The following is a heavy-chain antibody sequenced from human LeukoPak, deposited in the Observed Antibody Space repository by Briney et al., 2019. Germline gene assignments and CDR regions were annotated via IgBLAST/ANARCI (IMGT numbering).Heavy chain of an antibody. V-gene: IGHV3-49*04. CDR3: TRFRVAGTEDY. Sequence: GGSLILPCTASGFTFGDYAMSWVRQAPGKGLEWVGFIRSKAYGGTTEYAASVKGRFTISRDDSKSIAYLQMNSLKTEDTAVYYCTRFRVAGTEDYWGQGTLVTVSS. CDR1: GFTFGDYA. CDR2: IRSKAYGGTT. J-gene: IGHJ4*02. D-gene: IGHD6-19*01.